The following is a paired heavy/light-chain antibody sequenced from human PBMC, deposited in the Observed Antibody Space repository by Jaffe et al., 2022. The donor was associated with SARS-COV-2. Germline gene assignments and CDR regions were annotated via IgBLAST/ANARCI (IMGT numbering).Heavy chain of an antibody. CDR2: IYTSGST. CDR1: GGSISSGSYY. CDR3: ARGGSGIAAAGTRGLNWFDP. D-gene: IGHD6-13*01. V-gene: IGHV4-61*02. J-gene: IGHJ5*02. Sequence: QVQLQESGPGLVKPSQTLSLTCTVSGGSISSGSYYWSWIRQPAGKGLEWIGRIYTSGSTNYNPSLKSRVTISVDTSKNQFSLKLSSVTAADTAVYYCARGGSGIAAAGTRGLNWFDPWGQGTLVTVSS.
Light chain of an antibody. Sequence: QSVLTQPPSASGTPGQRVTISCSGSSSNIGSNYVYWYQQLPGTAPKLLIYRNNQRPSGVPDRFSGSKSGTSASLAISGLRSEDEADYYCAAWDDSLSWVFGGGTKLTVL. CDR1: SSNIGSNY. CDR3: AAWDDSLSWV. J-gene: IGLJ3*02. CDR2: RNN. V-gene: IGLV1-47*01.